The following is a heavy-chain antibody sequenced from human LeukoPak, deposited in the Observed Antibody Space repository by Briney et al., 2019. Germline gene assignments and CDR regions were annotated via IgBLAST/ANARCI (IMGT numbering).Heavy chain of an antibody. Sequence: SETLSLTCTVSGGSVSSYYCIWIRQPPGKGLEWIGYIYYSGSTNYNPSLKSRVTISVDTSKNQFSLKLSSVTAADTAVYYCARVMTNYDRRVGKFDYWGQGTLVTVSS. CDR3: ARVMTNYDRRVGKFDY. CDR2: IYYSGST. J-gene: IGHJ4*02. D-gene: IGHD3-22*01. V-gene: IGHV4-59*02. CDR1: GGSVSSYY.